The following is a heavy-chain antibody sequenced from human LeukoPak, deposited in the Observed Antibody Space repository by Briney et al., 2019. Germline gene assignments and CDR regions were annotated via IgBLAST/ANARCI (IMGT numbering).Heavy chain of an antibody. CDR3: TRLYSGNYPYDY. CDR2: INAGNGNT. CDR1: GYTFTSYA. V-gene: IGHV1-3*01. Sequence: ASVKVSCKASGYTFTSYAMHWVRQAPGQRLEWMGWINAGNGNTKYSQKFQGRVTITRDTSASTAYMELGSLRSEDTAVYYCTRLYSGNYPYDYWGQGTLVTVSS. J-gene: IGHJ4*02. D-gene: IGHD1-26*01.